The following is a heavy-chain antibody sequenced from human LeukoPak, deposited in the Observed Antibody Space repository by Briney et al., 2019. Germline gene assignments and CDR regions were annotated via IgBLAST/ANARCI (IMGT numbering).Heavy chain of an antibody. CDR3: AKDSVVPGLADY. D-gene: IGHD4-23*01. CDR2: ISDSGGST. Sequence: PGGSLRLSCAASGLSFSSYAMTWVRQAPGKGLEWVSAISDSGGSTFYADSVRGRFTISRDNSKNTLYRQMNSLRAEDTAVYYCAKDSVVPGLADYWGQGTLVTVSS. V-gene: IGHV3-23*01. CDR1: GLSFSSYA. J-gene: IGHJ4*02.